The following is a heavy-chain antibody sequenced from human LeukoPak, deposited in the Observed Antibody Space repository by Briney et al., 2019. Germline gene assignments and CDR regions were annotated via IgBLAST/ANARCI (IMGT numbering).Heavy chain of an antibody. J-gene: IGHJ4*02. V-gene: IGHV4-59*08. D-gene: IGHD5-18*01. CDR1: GGSISSYY. CDR2: IYHSGST. CDR3: ARVFGYTYGHADY. Sequence: SETLSLTCTVSGGSISSYYWSWIRQPPGEGLEWIGYIYHSGSTNYNPSLKSRVTISVDTSKNQFSLKVSSVTAADTAVYYCARVFGYTYGHADYWGQGTLVTVSS.